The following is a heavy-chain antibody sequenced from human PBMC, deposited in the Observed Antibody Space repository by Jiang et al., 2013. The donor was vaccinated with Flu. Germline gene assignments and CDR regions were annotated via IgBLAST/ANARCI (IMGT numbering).Heavy chain of an antibody. Sequence: GAEVKKPGESLKISCTGSGYNFTSYWITWVRQVPGKGLEWVGRIDPSDSYTSYGPSFQGHVTISVDKSFSTAYLQWSSLKASDTALYYCARHQEYYYGSGTFPPGYWGQGIRGHRLL. D-gene: IGHD3-10*01. CDR2: IDPSDSYT. V-gene: IGHV5-10-1*01. CDR3: ARHQEYYYGSGTFPPGY. J-gene: IGHJ4*02. CDR1: GYNFTSYW.